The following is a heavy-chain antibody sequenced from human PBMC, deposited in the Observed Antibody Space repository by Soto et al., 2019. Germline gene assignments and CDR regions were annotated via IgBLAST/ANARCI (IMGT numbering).Heavy chain of an antibody. CDR1: GYTFTSYA. D-gene: IGHD1-26*01. CDR3: ARGGSLYWYFDL. V-gene: IGHV1-3*01. CDR2: INAGNGNT. Sequence: QVQLVPSGAEVKKPGASVKVSCKASGYTFTSYAMHWVRQAPGQRLEWMGWINAGNGNTKYSQKFQGRVTITRDTSASTADMELGSLRAEDTAVYYCARGGSLYWYFDLWGRGTLVPVSS. J-gene: IGHJ2*01.